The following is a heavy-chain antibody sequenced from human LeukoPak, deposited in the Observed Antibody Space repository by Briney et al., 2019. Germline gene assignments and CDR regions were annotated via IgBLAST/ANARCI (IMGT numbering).Heavy chain of an antibody. J-gene: IGHJ4*02. CDR3: TTREVTTRFFDY. D-gene: IGHD4-17*01. V-gene: IGHV3-15*07. CDR1: GFTFNDAW. Sequence: GGSLRLSCAASGFTFNDAWMNWVRQAPGKGLEWVGRIKKKSDGGTTDYAAPVKGRFTISRDDSKNTLYLQMNSLKTEDTAVYYCTTREVTTRFFDYWGQGTLVTVSS. CDR2: IKKKSDGGTT.